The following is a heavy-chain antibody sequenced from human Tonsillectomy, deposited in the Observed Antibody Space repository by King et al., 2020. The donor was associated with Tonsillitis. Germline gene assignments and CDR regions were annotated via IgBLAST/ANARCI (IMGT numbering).Heavy chain of an antibody. V-gene: IGHV1-2*02. J-gene: IGHJ6*02. CDR3: ARDLGGTVNTGVVVMTYYYYGMDV. Sequence: QLVQSGAEVKKPGASVKVSCKASGYTFTGYYMHWVRQAPGQGLEWMGWINPNSGGTNYAQKFQGRVTMTRDTSISTAYMELSRLRSDDTAAYYCARDLGGTVNTGVVVMTYYYYGMDVWGQGTTVTVSS. CDR2: INPNSGGT. D-gene: IGHD3-22*01. CDR1: GYTFTGYY.